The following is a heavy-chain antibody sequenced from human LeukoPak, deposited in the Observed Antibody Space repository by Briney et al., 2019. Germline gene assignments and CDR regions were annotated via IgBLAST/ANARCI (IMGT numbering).Heavy chain of an antibody. CDR3: AKDVFPVYESSGFSAFPGR. J-gene: IGHJ2*01. D-gene: IGHD3-22*01. CDR1: GFTFCSYA. Sequence: QSGGSLRLPCAASGFTFCSYAMTCVRQAPGKGREWVSGISGSDAITYYEESMKGRVTIARDNSMKTLYLQIHSLRAEDTAIYYCAKDVFPVYESSGFSAFPGRWGRGTPVTVSS. V-gene: IGHV3-23*01. CDR2: ISGSDAIT.